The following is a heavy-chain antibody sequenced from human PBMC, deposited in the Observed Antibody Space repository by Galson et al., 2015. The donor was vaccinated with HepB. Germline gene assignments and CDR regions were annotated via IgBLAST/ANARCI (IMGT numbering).Heavy chain of an antibody. Sequence: TLSLTFAVSGGSISSSNWWSWVRQPPGKGLEWIGEIYHSGSTNYNPSLKSRVTTSVDESKNQFSLKLSSVTAADTAVYYCARVSPHAGRSSGWYVVDYWGQGTLVTVSS. D-gene: IGHD6-19*01. CDR3: ARVSPHAGRSSGWYVVDY. CDR2: IYHSGST. J-gene: IGHJ4*02. V-gene: IGHV4-4*02. CDR1: GGSISSSNW.